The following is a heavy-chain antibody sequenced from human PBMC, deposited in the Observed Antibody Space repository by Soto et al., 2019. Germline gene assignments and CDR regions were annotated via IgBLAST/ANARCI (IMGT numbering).Heavy chain of an antibody. CDR3: ARDGRGLRGGNQG. CDR1: GGTFSSYT. V-gene: IGHV1-69*08. J-gene: IGHJ4*02. Sequence: QVQLVQSGAEVKKPGASVKVSCKASGGTFSSYTISWVRQAPGQGLEWMGRIIPILGIANYAQKFQGRVTITADKSTSTAYMELSSLRSEDTAVYYCARDGRGLRGGNQGWGQGTLVTVFS. D-gene: IGHD6-25*01. CDR2: IIPILGIA.